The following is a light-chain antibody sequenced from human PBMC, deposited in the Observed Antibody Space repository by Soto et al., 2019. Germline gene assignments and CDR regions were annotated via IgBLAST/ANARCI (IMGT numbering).Light chain of an antibody. CDR3: AAWDDNLSGFYV. CDR1: ASTIGRNY. V-gene: IGLV1-47*01. J-gene: IGLJ1*01. CDR2: RNS. Sequence: QSVLNQSPSASGTTGQRVTISCSGSASTIGRNYVYWYQQLPGMAPKLLIYRNSQRPSGVPDRFSGSKSGTSASLAISGHRSEDEADYYCAAWDDNLSGFYVFGAGTKVTVL.